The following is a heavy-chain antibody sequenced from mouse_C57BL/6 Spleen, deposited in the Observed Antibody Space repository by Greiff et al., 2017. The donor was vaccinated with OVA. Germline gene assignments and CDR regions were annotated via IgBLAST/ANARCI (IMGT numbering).Heavy chain of an antibody. Sequence: EVHLVESGPELVKPGASVKIPCKASGYTFTDYNMDWVKQSHGKSLEWIGDINPNNGGTIYNQKFKGKATLTVDKSSSTAYMELRSLTSEDTAVYYCARHYYGSSYGYFDVWGTGTTVTVSS. J-gene: IGHJ1*03. CDR3: ARHYYGSSYGYFDV. V-gene: IGHV1-18*01. D-gene: IGHD1-1*01. CDR2: INPNNGGT. CDR1: GYTFTDYN.